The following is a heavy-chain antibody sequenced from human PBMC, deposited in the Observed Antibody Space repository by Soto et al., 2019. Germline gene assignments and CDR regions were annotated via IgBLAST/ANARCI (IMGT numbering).Heavy chain of an antibody. CDR1: GGTFSSYA. Sequence: VQVVQSGAEVKKPGSSVKVSCKASGGTFSSYAISWVRQAPGQGLEWMGGIIPVFGTANYAQKFQGRVTITADESTSTGYMELSNLRSEDTAVYYCASPSLRVYASYGMDVWGQGTTVTVSS. CDR3: ASPSLRVYASYGMDV. V-gene: IGHV1-69*01. CDR2: IIPVFGTA. J-gene: IGHJ6*02. D-gene: IGHD2-8*01.